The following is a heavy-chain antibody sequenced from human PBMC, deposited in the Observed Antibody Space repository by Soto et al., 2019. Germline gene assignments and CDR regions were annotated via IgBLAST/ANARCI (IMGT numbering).Heavy chain of an antibody. CDR2: VSYDGSST. CDR3: AKGLRETWLQMEGEY. Sequence: GGSLRLSCAASGFTFSRYGMHWVRQAPGKGLEWVAVVSYDGSSTYYADSVKGRFTISRDNSKNTVYLQMDSLRGEDTAVYYCAKGLRETWLQMEGEYWGQGTLVTVSS. J-gene: IGHJ4*02. CDR1: GFTFSRYG. V-gene: IGHV3-30*18. D-gene: IGHD1-1*01.